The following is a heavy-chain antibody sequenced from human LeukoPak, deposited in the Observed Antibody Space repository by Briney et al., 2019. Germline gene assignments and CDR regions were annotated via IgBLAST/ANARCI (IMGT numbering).Heavy chain of an antibody. D-gene: IGHD5-18*01. V-gene: IGHV3-21*01. Sequence: GGSLRLSCAASGFTFSSYSMNWVRQAPGKGLEWVSSISSSSSYIYYADSVKGRFTISRDNAKNSLYLQMDSLRAEDTAVYYCARDSGYSYALDYWGQGTLVTVSS. CDR1: GFTFSSYS. J-gene: IGHJ4*02. CDR3: ARDSGYSYALDY. CDR2: ISSSSSYI.